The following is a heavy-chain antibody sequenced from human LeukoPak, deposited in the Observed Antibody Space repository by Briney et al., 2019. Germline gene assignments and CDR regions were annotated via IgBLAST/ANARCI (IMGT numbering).Heavy chain of an antibody. CDR3: ARVGYCSDTSCYTRGFTFDI. D-gene: IGHD2-2*02. V-gene: IGHV1-46*01. J-gene: IGHJ3*02. Sequence: ASVKVSCKASGYTFTSYYMHWVRQAPGQGLEWMGIINPSGGSTSYAQKFQGRVTMTRDTSTSTVYMELSSLRSEDTAVYYCARVGYCSDTSCYTRGFTFDIWGQGTMVTVSS. CDR1: GYTFTSYY. CDR2: INPSGGST.